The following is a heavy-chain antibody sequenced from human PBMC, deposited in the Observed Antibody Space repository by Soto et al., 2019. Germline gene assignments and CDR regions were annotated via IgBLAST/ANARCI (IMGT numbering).Heavy chain of an antibody. Sequence: EVQLVESGGGLVKPGGSLRLSCAASGFTFSSFSMNWVRQAPGKGLEWVSSISSSSSYIYYADSVKGRFTISRDNAKNSLYLQMNSLRAEDTAVYYCARDWQQLVHVYYYGMDVWGQGTTVTVSS. D-gene: IGHD6-13*01. V-gene: IGHV3-21*01. CDR2: ISSSSSYI. J-gene: IGHJ6*02. CDR1: GFTFSSFS. CDR3: ARDWQQLVHVYYYGMDV.